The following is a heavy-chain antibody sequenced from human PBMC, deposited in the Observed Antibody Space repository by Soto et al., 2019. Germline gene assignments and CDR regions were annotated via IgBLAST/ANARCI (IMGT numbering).Heavy chain of an antibody. J-gene: IGHJ4*02. V-gene: IGHV4-38-2*02. CDR3: ARDEYSSSSSFDY. CDR1: GYSISSGYY. D-gene: IGHD6-6*01. CDR2: IYHSGST. Sequence: SETLSITCAVSGYSISSGYYWGWIRQPPGKGLEWIGSIYHSGSTYYNPSLKSRVTISVDTSKNQFSLKLSSVTAADTAVYYCARDEYSSSSSFDYWGQGTLVTVSS.